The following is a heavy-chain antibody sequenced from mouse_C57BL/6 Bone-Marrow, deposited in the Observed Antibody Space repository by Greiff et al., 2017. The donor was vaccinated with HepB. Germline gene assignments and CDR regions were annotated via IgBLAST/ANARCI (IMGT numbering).Heavy chain of an antibody. V-gene: IGHV1-69*01. D-gene: IGHD2-4*01. CDR2: IDPSDSYT. J-gene: IGHJ3*01. Sequence: QVQLQQPGAELVMPGASVKLSCKASGYTFTSYWMHWVKQRPGQGLEWIGEIDPSDSYTNYNQKFKGKSTLTVDKSSSTAYMQRSSLTSEDSAVYYCARGLGGSPWFAYWGQGTLVTVSA. CDR3: ARGLGGSPWFAY. CDR1: GYTFTSYW.